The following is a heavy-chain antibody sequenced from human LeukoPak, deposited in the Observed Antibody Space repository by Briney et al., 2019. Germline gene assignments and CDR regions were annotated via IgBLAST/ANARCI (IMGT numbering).Heavy chain of an antibody. CDR1: GYTFTDYY. V-gene: IGHV1-69-2*01. CDR2: VDPEDGET. J-gene: IGHJ3*02. Sequence: GASVKVSCKASGYTFTDYYMHWVQQAPGKGLEWMGRVDPEDGETIYAEKFQGRVTITADTSTDTAYMELSSLRSEDTAVYYCATATSGSYYGTDAFDIWGQGTMVTVSS. D-gene: IGHD1-26*01. CDR3: ATATSGSYYGTDAFDI.